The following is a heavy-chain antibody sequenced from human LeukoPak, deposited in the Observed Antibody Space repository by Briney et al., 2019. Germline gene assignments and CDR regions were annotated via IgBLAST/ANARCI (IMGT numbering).Heavy chain of an antibody. CDR3: ARESITIFGVANNWFDP. D-gene: IGHD3-3*01. CDR2: IYTSGST. CDR1: GGSISSYY. V-gene: IGHV4-4*07. Sequence: SETLSLTCTVSGGSISSYYWSWIRQPAGKGLEWIGRIYTSGSTNYHPSLKSRVAMSVDTSKNQFSLKLSSVTAADTAVYYCARESITIFGVANNWFDPWGQGTLVTVSS. J-gene: IGHJ5*02.